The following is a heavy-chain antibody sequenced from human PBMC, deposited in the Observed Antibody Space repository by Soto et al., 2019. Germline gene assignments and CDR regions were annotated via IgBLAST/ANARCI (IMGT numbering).Heavy chain of an antibody. J-gene: IGHJ4*02. CDR1: GFTFSSYA. CDR2: ISYDGSNK. Sequence: QVQLVESGGGVVQPGRSLRLSCAASGFTFSSYAMHWVRQAPGKGLEWVAVISYDGSNKYYADSVKGRFTISRDNSKNTLYLQMNSLRSEDTAVYYCARGLYSSSWYGDYWGQGTLVTVSS. V-gene: IGHV3-30-3*01. D-gene: IGHD6-13*01. CDR3: ARGLYSSSWYGDY.